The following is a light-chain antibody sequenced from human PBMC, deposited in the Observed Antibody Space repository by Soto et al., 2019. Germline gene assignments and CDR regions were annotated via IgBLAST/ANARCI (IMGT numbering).Light chain of an antibody. CDR1: QGIYTY. CDR2: AAS. Sequence: DIQMTQSPSSLSASIGDSVTVTCRASQGIYTYLNWFQQRPGEAPKLLIYAASSLQGGVPSRFSGSGSGAFFTLTISNLQPEDCATYYCQQSYSTPRTFGQGTKLDIK. CDR3: QQSYSTPRT. J-gene: IGKJ2*01. V-gene: IGKV1-39*01.